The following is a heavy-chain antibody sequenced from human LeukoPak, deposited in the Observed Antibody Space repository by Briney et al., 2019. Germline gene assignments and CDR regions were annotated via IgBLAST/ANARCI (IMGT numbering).Heavy chain of an antibody. Sequence: ASVTVSCTASGYTFTSYYMHWVRQAPGQGLEWIGIINPSGGSTSYAQKFQGRVTMTRDTSTSTVYMELSSLRSEDTAVYYCAREGRRGVMSDWGQGTLVTVSS. V-gene: IGHV1-46*01. CDR1: GYTFTSYY. D-gene: IGHD3-16*01. CDR3: AREGRRGVMSD. CDR2: INPSGGST. J-gene: IGHJ4*02.